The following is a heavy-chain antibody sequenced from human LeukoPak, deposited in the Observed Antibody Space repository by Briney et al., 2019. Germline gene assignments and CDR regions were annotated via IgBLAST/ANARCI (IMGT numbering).Heavy chain of an antibody. CDR3: ARDPLAAAGYFDY. Sequence: GGSLRLSCAASGFTFSDYSMNWVRQAPGKGLEWVSSISDSGYYIYYTDSVKGRFTISRDNAKNPLYLQMNSLRAEDTAVYYCARDPLAAAGYFDYWGQGTLVTVSS. J-gene: IGHJ4*02. CDR2: ISDSGYYI. D-gene: IGHD6-13*01. V-gene: IGHV3-21*04. CDR1: GFTFSDYS.